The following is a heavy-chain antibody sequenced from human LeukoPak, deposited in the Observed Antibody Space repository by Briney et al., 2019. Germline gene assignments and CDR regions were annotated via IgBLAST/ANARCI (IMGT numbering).Heavy chain of an antibody. V-gene: IGHV3-23*01. J-gene: IGHJ4*02. CDR3: AKRHGLIDTRHFDY. CDR1: GFTFTNYG. CDR2: ISSTGRTI. Sequence: GGSLRLSCAAFGFTFTNYGFSWVRQVPGKGLERVSAISSTGRTIYYAESVKGRFTISRDDSKNTVYLQMNSLRAEDTAVYYCAKRHGLIDTRHFDYWGQGTLVTISS. D-gene: IGHD3-22*01.